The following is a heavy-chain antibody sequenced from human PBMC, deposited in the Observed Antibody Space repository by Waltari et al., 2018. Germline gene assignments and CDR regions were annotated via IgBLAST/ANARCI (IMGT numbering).Heavy chain of an antibody. D-gene: IGHD3-16*01. V-gene: IGHV3-30-3*01. Sequence: QVQLVESGGGVVQPGRSLRLSCAASGFTFSSYAMHWVRQAPGKGLEWVAVISYDGSNKYCADSVKGRFTISRDNSKNTLYLQMNSLRAEDTAVYYCAREGGSPYYYGMDVWGQGTTVTVSS. CDR1: GFTFSSYA. CDR2: ISYDGSNK. CDR3: AREGGSPYYYGMDV. J-gene: IGHJ6*02.